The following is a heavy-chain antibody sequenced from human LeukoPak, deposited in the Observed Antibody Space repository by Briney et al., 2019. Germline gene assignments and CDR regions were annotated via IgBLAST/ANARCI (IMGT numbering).Heavy chain of an antibody. CDR3: GRDLGGRSGY. D-gene: IGHD1-26*01. V-gene: IGHV3-74*01. CDR2: INEDGSIT. Sequence: QPGGSLRLSCAVSGFTFRTYWMHWVRQGPGEGLVWVSRINEDGSITNYADSVKGRFSISRDNAKNTLYLQMNSLRAEDTAVYYCGRDLGGRSGYWGQGTLVTVSS. CDR1: GFTFRTYW. J-gene: IGHJ4*02.